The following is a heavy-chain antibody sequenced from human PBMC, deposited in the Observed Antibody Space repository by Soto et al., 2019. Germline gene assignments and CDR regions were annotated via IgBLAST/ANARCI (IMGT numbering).Heavy chain of an antibody. J-gene: IGHJ6*02. CDR2: IIPIFGTA. D-gene: IGHD2-2*01. V-gene: IGHV1-69*13. CDR1: GGTFSSYA. CDR3: ARGGVVPAAIGYYYGMDV. Sequence: GASVKVSCKASGGTFSSYAISWVRQAPGQGLEWMGGIIPIFGTANYAQKFQGRVTITADESTSTAYMELSSLRSEDTAVYYCARGGVVPAAIGYYYGMDVWGQGTTVTVSS.